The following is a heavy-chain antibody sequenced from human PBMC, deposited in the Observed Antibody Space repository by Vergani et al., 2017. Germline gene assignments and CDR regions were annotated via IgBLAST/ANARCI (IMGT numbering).Heavy chain of an antibody. Sequence: QVQLQQWGAGLLKPSETLSLTCAVYGGSFSGYYWSWIRQPPGKGLEWIGEINHSGSTNYNPSLKSRVTISVDTSKNQFSLKLSSVTAADTAVYYCARAGHDWNFGYAFDIWGQGTMVTVSS. V-gene: IGHV4-34*01. CDR2: INHSGST. CDR1: GGSFSGYY. CDR3: ARAGHDWNFGYAFDI. D-gene: IGHD1-7*01. J-gene: IGHJ3*02.